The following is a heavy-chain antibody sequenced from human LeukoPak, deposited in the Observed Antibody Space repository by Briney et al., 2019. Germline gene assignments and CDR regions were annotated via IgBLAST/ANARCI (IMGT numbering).Heavy chain of an antibody. V-gene: IGHV4-39*07. Sequence: SETLSLTCAVSGGSISSSSYYWGWIRQPPGKGLEWIGSIYYSGSTYYNPSLKSRVTISVDTSKNQFSLKLSSVTAADTAVYYCAGEGGIAAAGSWFDPWGQGTLVTVSS. J-gene: IGHJ5*02. CDR2: IYYSGST. D-gene: IGHD6-13*01. CDR3: AGEGGIAAAGSWFDP. CDR1: GGSISSSSYY.